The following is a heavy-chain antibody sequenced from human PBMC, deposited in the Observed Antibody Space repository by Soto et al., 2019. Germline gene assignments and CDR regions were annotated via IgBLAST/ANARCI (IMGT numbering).Heavy chain of an antibody. V-gene: IGHV3-74*01. J-gene: IGHJ4*02. CDR3: IRGSRGWNGIDY. D-gene: IGHD6-19*01. CDR2: IDGDGRNR. CDR1: GFTFSDYY. Sequence: EVQLVESGGGLVQPGGSLRVSCTASGFTFSDYYIHWVRQGPGKGLMWVSRIDGDGRNRDYADSVKGRFTLSRDNAKNTVYLYMSSLRSDDTGVYYCIRGSRGWNGIDYWGQGALFTVSS.